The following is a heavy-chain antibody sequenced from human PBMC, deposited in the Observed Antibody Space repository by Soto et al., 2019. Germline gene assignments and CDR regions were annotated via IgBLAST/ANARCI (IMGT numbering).Heavy chain of an antibody. CDR3: ATRDYDSSGYYYLYYYYGMDV. Sequence: LRLSCAASGFTFSSYAMSWVRQAPGKGLEWVSAISGSGGSTYYADSVKGRFTISRDNSKNTLYLQMNSLRAEDTAVYYCATRDYDSSGYYYLYYYYGMDVWGQGTTVTVSS. J-gene: IGHJ6*02. V-gene: IGHV3-23*01. CDR1: GFTFSSYA. D-gene: IGHD3-22*01. CDR2: ISGSGGST.